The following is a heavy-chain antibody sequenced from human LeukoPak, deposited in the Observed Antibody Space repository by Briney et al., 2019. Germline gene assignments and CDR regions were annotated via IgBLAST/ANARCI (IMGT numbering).Heavy chain of an antibody. CDR1: GYTFTSYG. CDR3: ARGRAYCGGDCYHFDY. D-gene: IGHD2-21*01. Sequence: ASVKVSCKASGYTFTSYGISWVRQAPGQGLEWMGWISAYNGNTNYAQKLQGRVTMTTDTSTSTAYMELRSLRSDDTAVYYCARGRAYCGGDCYHFDYWGQGTLVTVSS. CDR2: ISAYNGNT. V-gene: IGHV1-18*01. J-gene: IGHJ4*02.